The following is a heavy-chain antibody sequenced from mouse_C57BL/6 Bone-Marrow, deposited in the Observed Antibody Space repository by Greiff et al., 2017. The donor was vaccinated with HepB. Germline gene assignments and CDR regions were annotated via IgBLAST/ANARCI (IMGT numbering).Heavy chain of an antibody. CDR2: ISDGGSYT. V-gene: IGHV5-4*03. Sequence: EVMLVESGGGLVKPGGSLKLSCAASGFTFSSYAMSWVRQTPEKRLEWVATISDGGSYTYYPDNVKGRFTISRDNAKNNLYLQMSHLKSEDTAMYYCAGKDPPYYAMDYWGQGTSVTVSS. CDR1: GFTFSSYA. J-gene: IGHJ4*01. CDR3: AGKDPPYYAMDY.